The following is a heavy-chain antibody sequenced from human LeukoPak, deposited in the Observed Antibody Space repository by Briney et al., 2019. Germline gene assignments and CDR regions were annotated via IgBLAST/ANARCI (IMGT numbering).Heavy chain of an antibody. CDR1: GFTFSSYA. V-gene: IGHV3-23*01. Sequence: PGGSLRLSCAASGFTFSSYAMSWVRQAPGKGLEWVSAISGSGGSTYYADSVKGRFTISRDNSKNTLYLQMNSLRAEDTAVYYCAIHDYGDSSGYYYGMDVWGQGTTVTVSS. CDR2: ISGSGGST. D-gene: IGHD4-17*01. J-gene: IGHJ6*02. CDR3: AIHDYGDSSGYYYGMDV.